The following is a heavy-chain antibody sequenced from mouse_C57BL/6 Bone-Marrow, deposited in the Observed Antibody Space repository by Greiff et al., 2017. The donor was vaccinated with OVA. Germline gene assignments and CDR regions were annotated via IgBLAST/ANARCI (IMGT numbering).Heavy chain of an antibody. CDR2: IDPSDSYT. CDR1: GYTFTSYW. CDR3: ARGYYGRWYFDV. Sequence: VQLQQSGAELVKPGASVKLSCKASGYTFTSYWMQWVKQRPGQGLEWIGEIDPSDSYTNYNQKFKGKATLTVDTSSSTAYMQLSSLTSEDSAVYYCARGYYGRWYFDVWGTGTTVTVSS. V-gene: IGHV1-50*01. J-gene: IGHJ1*03. D-gene: IGHD1-1*01.